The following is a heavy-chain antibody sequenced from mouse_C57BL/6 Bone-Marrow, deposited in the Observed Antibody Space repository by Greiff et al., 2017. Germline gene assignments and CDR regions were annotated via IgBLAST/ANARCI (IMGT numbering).Heavy chain of an antibody. CDR2: IFPGSGST. D-gene: IGHD2-3*01. CDR3: ARYRWLLMDY. V-gene: IGHV1-75*01. J-gene: IGHJ2*01. Sequence: QVQLQQSGPELVKPGASVKISCKASGSTFTDYYINWVKQRPGQGLEWIGWIFPGSGSTYYTEKFKGKATLTVDKSSSTACMLLSSLTSEDSAVYFCARYRWLLMDYWGKGTTLTVSS. CDR1: GSTFTDYY.